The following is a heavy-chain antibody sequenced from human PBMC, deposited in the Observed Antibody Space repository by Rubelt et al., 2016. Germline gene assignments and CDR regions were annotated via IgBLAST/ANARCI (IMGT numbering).Heavy chain of an antibody. CDR3: ARLSSSSSWYWFDP. D-gene: IGHD6-13*01. CDR1: GGSISSYY. CDR2: IYYSGST. V-gene: IGHV4-59*08. Sequence: QVQLQESGPGLVKPSETLSLTCTVSGGSISSYYWSWIRQPPGKGLEWIGYIYYSGSTNYNPSLKSLFTISVDTSKNQFSLKLSSVDAADTAVYYCARLSSSSSWYWFDPWGQGTLVTVSS. J-gene: IGHJ5*02.